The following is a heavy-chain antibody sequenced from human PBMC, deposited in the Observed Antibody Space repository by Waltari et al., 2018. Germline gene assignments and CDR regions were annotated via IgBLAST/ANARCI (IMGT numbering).Heavy chain of an antibody. CDR1: GFTFSSYG. J-gene: IGHJ4*02. Sequence: QVQLVESGGGVVQPGGSLRLSCAASGFTFSSYGLPWVRQAPGKGLEWVAFIRYDGSNKYYADSVKGRFTISRDNSKNTLYLQMNSLRAEDTAVYYCAKEQTPVGEELDYWGQGTLVTVSS. CDR3: AKEQTPVGEELDY. D-gene: IGHD1-1*01. CDR2: IRYDGSNK. V-gene: IGHV3-30*02.